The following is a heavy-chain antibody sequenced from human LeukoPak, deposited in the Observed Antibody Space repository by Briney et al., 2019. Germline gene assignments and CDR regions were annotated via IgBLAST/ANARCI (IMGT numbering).Heavy chain of an antibody. D-gene: IGHD1-26*01. V-gene: IGHV3-9*03. CDR2: ISWNSGST. J-gene: IGHJ4*02. CDR3: AKARGSGSYPGRALDY. Sequence: GRSLRLACAASGFTFDDYAMHWVRQAPGKGLEWVSGISWNSGSTGYGDSVKGRFTIFRDNAKNSLYLQMNSLRDEDMALYYCAKARGSGSYPGRALDYWGQGTLVTVSS. CDR1: GFTFDDYA.